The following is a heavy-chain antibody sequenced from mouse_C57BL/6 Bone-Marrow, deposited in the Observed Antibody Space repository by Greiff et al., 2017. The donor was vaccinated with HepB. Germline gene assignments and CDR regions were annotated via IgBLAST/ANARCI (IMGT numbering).Heavy chain of an antibody. Sequence: EVQLVESGGGLVKPGGSLKLSCAASGFTFRSYAMSWVRQTPEKRLEWVATISDGGSYTYYPDNVKGRFTISRDHAKNNLYLQMSHLKSEDTAMYYCARERGGPYAMDYWGQGTSVTVSS. CDR2: ISDGGSYT. V-gene: IGHV5-4*01. CDR1: GFTFRSYA. CDR3: ARERGGPYAMDY. J-gene: IGHJ4*01.